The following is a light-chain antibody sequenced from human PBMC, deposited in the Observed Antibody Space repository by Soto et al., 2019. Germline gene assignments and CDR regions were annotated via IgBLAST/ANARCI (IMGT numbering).Light chain of an antibody. V-gene: IGKV3-20*01. Sequence: EIVLTQSPGTLSLSPGERGTLSCRASQSVSSSHLAWYQQNPGQAPRLLIYGASSRATGIPDRFSGSGSGTDFSLTISRLEPEDFAVYYCQQYGSSPWTFGQGTKVEVK. J-gene: IGKJ1*01. CDR2: GAS. CDR1: QSVSSSH. CDR3: QQYGSSPWT.